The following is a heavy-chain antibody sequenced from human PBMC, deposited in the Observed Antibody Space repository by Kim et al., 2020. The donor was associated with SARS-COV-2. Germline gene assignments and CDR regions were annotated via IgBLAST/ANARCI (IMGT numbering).Heavy chain of an antibody. CDR2: IYHSGTT. Sequence: SETLSLTCAVSGASITSSNWWTWVRQPPGMAPEWIGEIYHSGTTYYNPSLKSRAAISVDKSNNQFSLRLTSVTVADTAVYYCARVLGGCSGTSCYLISWG. J-gene: IGHJ5*01. CDR3: ARVLGGCSGTSCYLIS. CDR1: GASITSSNW. V-gene: IGHV4-4*02. D-gene: IGHD2-2*01.